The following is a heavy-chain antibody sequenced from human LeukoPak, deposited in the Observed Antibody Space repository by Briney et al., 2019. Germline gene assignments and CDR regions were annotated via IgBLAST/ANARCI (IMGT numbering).Heavy chain of an antibody. Sequence: GGSLRLSCAASGFTFSNAWMSWVRQAPGKGLEWVGRIKSKTDGGTTDYAAPVKGRFTISRDDSKNTLYLQMNSLKTEDTAVYYCTTELYYYDSSGYTRSLDVWGKGTTVTISS. V-gene: IGHV3-15*01. CDR3: TTELYYYDSSGYTRSLDV. CDR2: IKSKTDGGTT. CDR1: GFTFSNAW. J-gene: IGHJ6*04. D-gene: IGHD3-22*01.